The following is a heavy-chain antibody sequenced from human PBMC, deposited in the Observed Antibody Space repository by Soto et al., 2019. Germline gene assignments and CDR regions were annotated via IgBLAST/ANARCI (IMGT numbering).Heavy chain of an antibody. D-gene: IGHD2-15*01. V-gene: IGHV4-30-4*01. J-gene: IGHJ5*01. Sequence: QVQLLESGPGLVKPSQTLSLTCSVSGDSISTVDYFWAWVRQPPGQALEYIGYIYKSATTYYNPSFESRVAISLDTSKSQFSLNVTSLTAADTAVYFCARGRYCLTGRCFPNWCDSLGQGTLVTVSS. CDR2: IYKSATT. CDR3: ARGRYCLTGRCFPNWCDS. CDR1: GDSISTVDYF.